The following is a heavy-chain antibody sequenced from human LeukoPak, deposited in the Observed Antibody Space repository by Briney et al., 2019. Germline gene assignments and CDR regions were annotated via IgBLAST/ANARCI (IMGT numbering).Heavy chain of an antibody. J-gene: IGHJ6*02. D-gene: IGHD1-20*01. V-gene: IGHV4-34*01. CDR3: AVTGTNDYYYYYGMDV. Sequence: SETPSLTCAVYGGSFSGYYWSWIRQPPGKGLEWIGEINHSGSTNYNPSLKSRVTISVDTSKNQFSLKLSSVTAADTAVYYCAVTGTNDYYYYYGMDVWGQGTTVTVSS. CDR1: GGSFSGYY. CDR2: INHSGST.